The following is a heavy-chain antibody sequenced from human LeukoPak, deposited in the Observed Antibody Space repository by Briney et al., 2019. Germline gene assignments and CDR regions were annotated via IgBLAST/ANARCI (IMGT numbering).Heavy chain of an antibody. CDR1: GFTVSSKY. J-gene: IGHJ4*02. Sequence: GSLRLSCAASGFTVSSKYMSWVRQAPGKGLEWVSVIYSGGSTYYADSVKGRFTISRDTSKNTLYLQMNSLRAEDTAVYYCARGGIAESFDSWGQGTLVTVSS. CDR3: ARGGIAESFDS. D-gene: IGHD6-13*01. CDR2: IYSGGST. V-gene: IGHV3-66*01.